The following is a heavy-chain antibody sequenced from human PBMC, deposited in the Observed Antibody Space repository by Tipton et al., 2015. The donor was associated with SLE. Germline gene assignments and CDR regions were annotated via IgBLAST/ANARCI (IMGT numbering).Heavy chain of an antibody. J-gene: IGHJ5*02. CDR1: GGSISSSSYY. CDR3: AREWELHGGWFDP. Sequence: TLSLTCTVSGGSISSSSYYWGWIRQPPGKGLEWIGSIHYSGSTYYNPSLKSRVTISVDTSKNQFSLKLSSVTAADTAVYYCAREWELHGGWFDPWGQGTLVTVSS. D-gene: IGHD1-26*01. CDR2: IHYSGST. V-gene: IGHV4-39*07.